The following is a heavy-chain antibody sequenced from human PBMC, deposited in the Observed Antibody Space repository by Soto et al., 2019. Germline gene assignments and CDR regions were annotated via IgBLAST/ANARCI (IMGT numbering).Heavy chain of an antibody. V-gene: IGHV2-5*02. J-gene: IGHJ6*02. D-gene: IGHD2-21*02. CDR2: IYWDDDK. Sequence: QITLKESGPSLVKPTQTLTLTCTFSGFSLSTGGVGVGWIRQPPGKALEWLALIYWDDDKRYSPSLRSRLTVNKDHHKNQVVLKMTNMDPVDTATYYCAHSRCGGDCLQSYSSHYYYGMDVWGQGTTVTVSS. CDR1: GFSLSTGGVG. CDR3: AHSRCGGDCLQSYSSHYYYGMDV.